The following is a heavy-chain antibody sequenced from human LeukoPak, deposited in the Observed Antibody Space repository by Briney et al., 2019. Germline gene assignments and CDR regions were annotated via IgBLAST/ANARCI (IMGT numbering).Heavy chain of an antibody. J-gene: IGHJ5*02. V-gene: IGHV1-3*03. CDR3: AKPSGTYGHGFDP. CDR2: ISVGRGDS. Sequence: ASVKVSCKASGYTFTSYTIHWVRQAPGQSLEWMGWISVGRGDSKCSQEFQGRVTLTRDTSATTAYLEVSSLRPEDTAVYYCAKPSGTYGHGFDPWGQGTLVTVSS. D-gene: IGHD1-26*01. CDR1: GYTFTSYT.